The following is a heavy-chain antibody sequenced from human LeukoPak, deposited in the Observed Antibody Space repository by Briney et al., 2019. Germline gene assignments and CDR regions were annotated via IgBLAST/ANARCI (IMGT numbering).Heavy chain of an antibody. V-gene: IGHV4-39*01. CDR3: ARPDVVAATPYDAFDI. Sequence: SETLSLTCTVSGGSISSSSYYWGWIRQPPGEGPEWLGTIFYTGTTYDNPSLKSRVTMSVDTSKNQLSLKLNSVTAADTAVYYCARPDVVAATPYDAFDIWGQGTMVTVSS. J-gene: IGHJ3*02. CDR1: GGSISSSSYY. D-gene: IGHD2-15*01. CDR2: IFYTGTT.